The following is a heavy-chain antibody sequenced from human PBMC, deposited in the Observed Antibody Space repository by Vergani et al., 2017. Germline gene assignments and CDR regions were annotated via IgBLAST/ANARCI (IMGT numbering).Heavy chain of an antibody. J-gene: IGHJ4*02. D-gene: IGHD3-9*01. CDR2: INPSDGHT. Sequence: QVQVVQSGAEVKKSGASVKVSCKTSGYTFSNYYMHWVRQAPGQGLEWMGIINPSDGHTNYAQKFQGRVTMTRDTSTSTVYMELSSLRSEDTAIYYCARGDYGILTGYRYWGQGTLVTVSA. CDR3: ARGDYGILTGYRY. CDR1: GYTFSNYY. V-gene: IGHV1-46*03.